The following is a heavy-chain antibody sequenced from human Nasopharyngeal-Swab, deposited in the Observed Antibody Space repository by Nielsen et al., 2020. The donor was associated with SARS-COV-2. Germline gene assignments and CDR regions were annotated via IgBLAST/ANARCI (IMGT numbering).Heavy chain of an antibody. CDR1: GFTFSSYW. CDR3: ARDYTRFDY. D-gene: IGHD3-16*01. J-gene: IGHJ4*02. V-gene: IGHV3-7*05. Sequence: GEALKISCAASGFTFSSYWMSRVRQAPGKGLEWVAYIKEDGSEKYFVDSVEGRFTISRDNAKNSLYLQMNSLRAEDTAVYYCARDYTRFDYWGQGTLVTVSS. CDR2: IKEDGSEK.